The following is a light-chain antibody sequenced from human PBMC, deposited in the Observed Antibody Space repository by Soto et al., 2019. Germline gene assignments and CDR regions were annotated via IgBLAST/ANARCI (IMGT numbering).Light chain of an antibody. Sequence: DIHLTQSPSFLSASLGYRVTITCRARQGISTYLAWYQQEPGKAPKLLISTASTLERGVPSRFRGSGSGTEFPLTISSLQPEDFATYYCHQLNAYPLTFGGGTKVDIK. V-gene: IGKV1-9*01. CDR1: QGISTY. CDR3: HQLNAYPLT. CDR2: TAS. J-gene: IGKJ4*01.